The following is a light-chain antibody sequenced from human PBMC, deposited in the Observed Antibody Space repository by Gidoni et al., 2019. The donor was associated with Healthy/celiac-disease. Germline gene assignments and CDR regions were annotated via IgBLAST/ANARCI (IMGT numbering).Light chain of an antibody. J-gene: IGKJ3*01. CDR3: LQDYNYPRT. V-gene: IGKV1-6*01. CDR1: QGIRND. CDR2: AAS. Sequence: AIQMTQSPSSLSASVGDRVTITCRARQGIRNDLGWYQQKPGKATKLLIYAASSLQSGVPSRFSGSGSGTDFTLTISSLQPEDFATDYCLQDYNYPRTFGPGTKVEIK.